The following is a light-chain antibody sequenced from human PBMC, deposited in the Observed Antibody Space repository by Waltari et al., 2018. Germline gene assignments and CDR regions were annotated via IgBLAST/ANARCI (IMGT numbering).Light chain of an antibody. J-gene: IGLJ2*01. V-gene: IGLV3-25*03. Sequence: SYELTQPPSVAVSPGQTARITCPGDALPKQYAYWYQQKSGQAPVLVITKDTRRPSGIPELFSGSSSGTTVTLTISGVQAEDEADYYCQSSDSTTTYDIFGGGTRLTVL. CDR3: QSSDSTTTYDI. CDR1: ALPKQY. CDR2: KDT.